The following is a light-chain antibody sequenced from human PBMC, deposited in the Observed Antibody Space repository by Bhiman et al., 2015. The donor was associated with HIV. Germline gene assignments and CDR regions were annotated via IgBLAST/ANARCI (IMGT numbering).Light chain of an antibody. Sequence: QLVLTQPPSVSGAPGQRITISCAGSRSNIGSGSGVHWYQQLPGRAPKLVMFDPNTRPSGVPDRFSASESGTSASLAITGLQPDDEADYYCQSYDTSQNGFVIFGGGTRLTVL. CDR2: DPN. J-gene: IGLJ2*01. CDR3: QSYDTSQNGFVI. CDR1: RSNIGSGSG. V-gene: IGLV1-40*01.